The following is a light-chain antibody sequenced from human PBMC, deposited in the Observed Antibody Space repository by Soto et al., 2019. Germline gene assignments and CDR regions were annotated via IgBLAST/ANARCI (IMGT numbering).Light chain of an antibody. CDR1: QFVSSR. CDR3: QEYIQWPPGM. J-gene: IGKJ1*01. CDR2: DTS. Sequence: DIVVTQSPATLSASPGERVTLSCRASQFVSSRLAWYQQRPGQVPRLLIYDTSTRAPGISARFSGSGSGTEFTLTIISRQSEDFAVYYCQEYIQWPPGMFGPGTTVDIK. V-gene: IGKV3-15*01.